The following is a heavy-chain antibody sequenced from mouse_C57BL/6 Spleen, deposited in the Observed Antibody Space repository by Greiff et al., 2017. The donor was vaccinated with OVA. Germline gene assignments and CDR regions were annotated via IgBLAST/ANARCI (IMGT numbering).Heavy chain of an antibody. J-gene: IGHJ4*01. CDR2: ISDGGSYT. V-gene: IGHV5-4*03. CDR3: ASHYGSSYYAMDY. CDR1: GFTFSSYA. D-gene: IGHD1-1*01. Sequence: EVKLVESGGGLVKPGGSLKLSCAASGFTFSSYAMSWVRQTPEKRLEWVATISDGGSYTYYPDNVKGRFTISRDNAKNNLYLQMSHLKSEDTAMYYCASHYGSSYYAMDYWGQGTSVTVSS.